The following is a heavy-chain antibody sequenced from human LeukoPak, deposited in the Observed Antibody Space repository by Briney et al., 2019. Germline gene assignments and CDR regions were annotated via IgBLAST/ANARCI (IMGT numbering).Heavy chain of an antibody. D-gene: IGHD2-2*01. V-gene: IGHV3-30*04. Sequence: PGGSLRLSCAASGFTFTSHAMHWVRQAPGKGLEWATVIASDGRDKHYADSVKGRFTVSRDNSKNTVYLQMDSLRTEDTAIYYCATSTGHLNYWGQGTLVTVSS. CDR3: ATSTGHLNY. J-gene: IGHJ4*02. CDR2: IASDGRDK. CDR1: GFTFTSHA.